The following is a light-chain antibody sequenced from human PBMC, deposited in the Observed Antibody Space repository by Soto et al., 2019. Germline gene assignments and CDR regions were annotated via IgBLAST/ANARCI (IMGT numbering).Light chain of an antibody. Sequence: EIVLTQSPGTLSLSPGERATLSCRASQSVSSSYLAWYQQKPGQAPRLLIYDASSRATGIPDRFSGSGSGTDFTRTISRLEPEDVAVYYCQQYGSSAWTFGQGTKVDIK. CDR1: QSVSSSY. CDR3: QQYGSSAWT. V-gene: IGKV3-20*01. J-gene: IGKJ1*01. CDR2: DAS.